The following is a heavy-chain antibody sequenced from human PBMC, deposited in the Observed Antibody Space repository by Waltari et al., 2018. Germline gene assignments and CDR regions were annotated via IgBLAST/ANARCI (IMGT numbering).Heavy chain of an antibody. D-gene: IGHD2-2*01. CDR2: INPNSGGT. CDR1: GYTFTGYY. Sequence: QVQLVQSGAEVKKPGASVKVSCKASGYTFTGYYIHWVRQAPGQGLEWMGWINPNSGGTNYAQKFQGRVTMTRDTSISTAYMELSRLRSDDTAVYYCARFVNSYCSSTSCYDHYYYYYYMDVWGKGTTVTVSS. V-gene: IGHV1-2*02. CDR3: ARFVNSYCSSTSCYDHYYYYYYMDV. J-gene: IGHJ6*03.